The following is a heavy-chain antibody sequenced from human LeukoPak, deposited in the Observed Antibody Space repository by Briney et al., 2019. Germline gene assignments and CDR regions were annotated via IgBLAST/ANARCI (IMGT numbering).Heavy chain of an antibody. CDR3: ARAFRYCSSTSCYLDP. CDR2: ISTSSYT. CDR1: GFTFSDYY. J-gene: IGHJ5*02. Sequence: GRSLRLSCAASGFTFSDYYMSWIRQAPGKGLEWVSYISTSSYTNYADSVKGRFTISRDNAKNSLYLQMNSLRAEDTAVYYCARAFRYCSSTSCYLDPWGQGTLVTVSS. D-gene: IGHD2-2*01. V-gene: IGHV3-11*06.